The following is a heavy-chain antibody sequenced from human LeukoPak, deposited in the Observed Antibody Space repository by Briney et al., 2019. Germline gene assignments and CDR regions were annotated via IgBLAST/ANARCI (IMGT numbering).Heavy chain of an antibody. CDR1: GFTFDDYA. CDR3: VKDIGSITMVRGVPGDGVFDP. CDR2: ISWNSGSI. D-gene: IGHD3-10*01. J-gene: IGHJ5*02. Sequence: TGGSLRLSCAASGFTFDDYAMHWVRQAPGKGLEWVSGISWNSGSIGYADSVKGRFTISRDNAKNSLYLQMNSLRAEDTALYYCVKDIGSITMVRGVPGDGVFDPWGQGTLVTDSS. V-gene: IGHV3-9*01.